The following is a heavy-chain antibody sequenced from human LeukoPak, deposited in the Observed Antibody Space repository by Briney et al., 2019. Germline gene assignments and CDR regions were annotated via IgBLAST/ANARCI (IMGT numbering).Heavy chain of an antibody. CDR2: INHSGST. CDR1: GGSFSGYY. D-gene: IGHD3-22*01. V-gene: IGHV4-34*01. J-gene: IGHJ4*02. CDR3: ARVHPPFDYDSSGYYFGGVDY. Sequence: PSETLSLTCAVYGGSFSGYYWGWIRQPPGKGLEWIGEINHSGSTNYNPSLKSRVTISVDTSKNQFSLKLSSVTAADTAVYYCARVHPPFDYDSSGYYFGGVDYWGQGTLVTVSS.